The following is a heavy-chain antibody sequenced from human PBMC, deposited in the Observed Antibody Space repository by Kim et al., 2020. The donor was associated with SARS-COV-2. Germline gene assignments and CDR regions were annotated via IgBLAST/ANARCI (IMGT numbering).Heavy chain of an antibody. D-gene: IGHD1-26*01. CDR3: ASGGGSYADYYYGMDV. Sequence: SGKGRFTIPRDNAKNSLYLQLNSLRAEATAVYYCASGGGSYADYYYGMDVWGQGTTVTVSS. V-gene: IGHV3-11*03. J-gene: IGHJ6*02.